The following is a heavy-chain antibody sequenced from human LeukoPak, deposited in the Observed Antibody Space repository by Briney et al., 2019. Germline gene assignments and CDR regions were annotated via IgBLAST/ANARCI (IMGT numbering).Heavy chain of an antibody. CDR3: ARARGARGQLLGYFDY. J-gene: IGHJ4*02. D-gene: IGHD6-13*01. CDR1: GYTFTSYA. CDR2: INPNSGGT. V-gene: IGHV1-2*02. Sequence: GASVKVSCKASGYTFTSYAMNWVRQAPGQGLEWMGWINPNSGGTNYAQKFQGRVTMTRDTSISTAYMELSRLRSDDTAVYYCARARGARGQLLGYFDYWGQGTLVTVSS.